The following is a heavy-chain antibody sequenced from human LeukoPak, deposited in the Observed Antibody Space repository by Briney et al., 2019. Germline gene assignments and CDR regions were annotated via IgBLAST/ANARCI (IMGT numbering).Heavy chain of an antibody. Sequence: GGSLRLSCAASGFTFSSYEMNWVRQAPGKGLEWVSAISGSGGSTYYADSVKGRFTISRDNSKNTLYLQMNSLRAEDTAVYYCAKDGDCSGGSCYYFDYWGQGTLVTVSS. V-gene: IGHV3-23*01. CDR1: GFTFSSYE. CDR2: ISGSGGST. J-gene: IGHJ4*02. CDR3: AKDGDCSGGSCYYFDY. D-gene: IGHD2-15*01.